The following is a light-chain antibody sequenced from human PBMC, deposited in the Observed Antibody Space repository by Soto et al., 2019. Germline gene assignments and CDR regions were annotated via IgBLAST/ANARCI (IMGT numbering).Light chain of an antibody. J-gene: IGKJ1*01. CDR1: QSVSSSY. CDR3: LQHDSSPRT. CDR2: GAS. Sequence: EIGLTQSPGTLSLSPGERATLSCRASQSVSSSYLAWYQQKPGQAPRLLIYGASNRATGIPDRFSGSGSGTDFTLTISRLEPEDFAVYYCLQHDSSPRTFGQGTKVDIK. V-gene: IGKV3-20*01.